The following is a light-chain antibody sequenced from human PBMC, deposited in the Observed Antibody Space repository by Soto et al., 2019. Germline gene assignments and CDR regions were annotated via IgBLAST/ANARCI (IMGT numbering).Light chain of an antibody. CDR2: NDN. J-gene: IGLJ3*02. CDR1: SSNIGRNS. Sequence: QSVLTQPPSASGTPGQSVSISCSGSSSNIGRNSVSWYQRFPGTAPKLLIYNDNQRPSGVPDRFSGSKFGTSVSLAISGLQSKDEADYYCAAWDDSLSGVVFGGGTKLTVL. CDR3: AAWDDSLSGVV. V-gene: IGLV1-44*01.